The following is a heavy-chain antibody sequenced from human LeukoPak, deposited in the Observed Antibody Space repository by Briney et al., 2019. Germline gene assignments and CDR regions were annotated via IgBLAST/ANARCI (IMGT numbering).Heavy chain of an antibody. J-gene: IGHJ4*02. Sequence: PGGSLRLSCAASGFTVSSNYMSWVRQAPGKGLEWVSVIYSGGSTYYADSVKGRFTISRDNSKNTLYLQMNSLRAEDTAVYYCARDSYSSSRNDYWGQGTLVTVSS. V-gene: IGHV3-66*01. CDR1: GFTVSSNY. D-gene: IGHD6-13*01. CDR2: IYSGGST. CDR3: ARDSYSSSRNDY.